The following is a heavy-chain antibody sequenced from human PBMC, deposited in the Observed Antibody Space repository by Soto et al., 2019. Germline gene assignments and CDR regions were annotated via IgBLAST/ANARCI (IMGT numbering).Heavy chain of an antibody. J-gene: IGHJ6*02. CDR1: GGTFSSYA. CDR3: ARERYDYVSGRYRYGYYYYGMDV. V-gene: IGHV1-69*13. D-gene: IGHD3-16*02. CDR2: IIPIFGTA. Sequence: SVKVSCKASGGTFSSYAISWVRQAPGQGLEWMGGIIPIFGTANYAQKFQGRVTITADESTSTAYMELSRLRSDDTAVYYCARERYDYVSGRYRYGYYYYGMDVWGQGTKVTVYS.